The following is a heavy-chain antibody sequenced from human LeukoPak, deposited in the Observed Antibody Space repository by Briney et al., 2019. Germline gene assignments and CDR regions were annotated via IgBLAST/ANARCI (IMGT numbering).Heavy chain of an antibody. CDR2: IYPGDSDT. CDR1: GYSFTSYW. D-gene: IGHD2-15*01. V-gene: IGHV5-51*01. CDR3: AGHKVQRVVDYYYYYMDV. J-gene: IGHJ6*03. Sequence: GESLKISCKGSGYSFTSYWIGWVRQMPGKGLEWMGIIYPGDSDTKYSPSFQGQVTISADKSISTAYLQWSSLKASDTAMYYCAGHKVQRVVDYYYYYMDVWGKGTTVTVSS.